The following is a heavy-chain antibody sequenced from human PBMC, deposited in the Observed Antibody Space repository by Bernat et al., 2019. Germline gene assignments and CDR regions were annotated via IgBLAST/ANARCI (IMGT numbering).Heavy chain of an antibody. CDR1: GFTFSSYS. J-gene: IGHJ6*03. D-gene: IGHD6-19*01. CDR2: ISSSSSYI. CDR3: ARESVAGTLYYYYYMDV. V-gene: IGHV3-21*05. Sequence: EVQLVESGGGLVKPGGSLRLSCAASGFTFSSYSMNWVRQAPGKGLEWVSYISSSSSYIYYADSVKGRFTISRDNAKNSLYLQMNSLRAEDTAVYYCARESVAGTLYYYYYMDVWVKGTTVTVSS.